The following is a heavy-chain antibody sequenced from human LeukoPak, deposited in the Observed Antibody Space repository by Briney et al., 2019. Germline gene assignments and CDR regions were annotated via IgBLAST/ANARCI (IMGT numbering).Heavy chain of an antibody. Sequence: GGSLRLSCAASGFTIGTNYQSWVRQAPGKGLEWVSVIYSGGNTYSADSVKGRFTISRDNSKNTLYPQMNSLRVEDTAVYYCASNGGNSGIFLQLDYWGQGTLVTVSS. CDR3: ASNGGNSGIFLQLDY. D-gene: IGHD7-27*01. CDR1: GFTIGTNY. V-gene: IGHV3-66*02. J-gene: IGHJ4*02. CDR2: IYSGGNT.